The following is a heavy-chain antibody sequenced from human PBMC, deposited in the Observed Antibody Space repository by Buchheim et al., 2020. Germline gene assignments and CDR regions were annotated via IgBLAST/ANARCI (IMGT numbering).Heavy chain of an antibody. CDR2: ISPVGSDE. CDR1: VFLFSIYS. Sequence: QVQLVESGGGVVPPWGSLRLSCSSSVFLFSIYSMHCVRQAPGKGLEWVAVISPVGSDEYSAESVKGRFTLSSDNSQNTLYVQMNSRRPEETAVYEWVRELRKGIQLDYWGQGT. J-gene: IGHJ4*02. V-gene: IGHV3-30*14. CDR3: VRELRKGIQLDY. D-gene: IGHD1-1*01.